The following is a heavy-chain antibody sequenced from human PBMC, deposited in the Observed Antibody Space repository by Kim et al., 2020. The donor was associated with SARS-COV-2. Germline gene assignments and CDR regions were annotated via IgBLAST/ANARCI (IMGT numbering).Heavy chain of an antibody. V-gene: IGHV4-39*01. J-gene: IGHJ6*04. CDR2: IYYSGST. CDR1: GGSISSSSYY. CDR3: ARKWGWELGYYGMDV. D-gene: IGHD1-26*01. Sequence: SETLSLTCTVSGGSISSSSYYWGWIRQPPGKGLEWIGSIYYSGSTYYNPSLKSRVTISVDTSKNQFSLKLSSVTAADTAVYYCARKWGWELGYYGMDVWGEGTKVTVSS.